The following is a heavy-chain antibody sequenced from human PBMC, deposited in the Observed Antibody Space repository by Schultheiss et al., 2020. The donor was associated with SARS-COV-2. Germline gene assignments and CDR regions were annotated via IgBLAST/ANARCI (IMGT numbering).Heavy chain of an antibody. J-gene: IGHJ6*02. D-gene: IGHD4-11*01. Sequence: ASVKVSCKASGYTFTGYYMHWVRQAPGQGLEWMGWINPNSGGTNYAQKFQGRVTITADESTSTAYMELSSLRSEDTAVYYCARRSNYVAVSYYYYYGMDVWGQGTTVTVSS. CDR1: GYTFTGYY. CDR3: ARRSNYVAVSYYYYYGMDV. CDR2: INPNSGGT. V-gene: IGHV1-2*02.